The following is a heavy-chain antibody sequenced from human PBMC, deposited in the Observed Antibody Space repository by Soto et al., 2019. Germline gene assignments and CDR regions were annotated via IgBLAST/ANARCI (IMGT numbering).Heavy chain of an antibody. CDR3: PGAKGAYCGGDCYRPYNWFDP. V-gene: IGHV4-34*01. CDR2: INHSGST. J-gene: IGHJ5*02. Sequence: SETLSLTCAVYGGSFSGYYWSWIRQPPGKGLEWIGEINHSGSTNYNPSLKSRVTISVDTSKNQFSLKLSSVTAADTAVYYCPGAKGAYCGGDCYRPYNWFDPWGQGTLVTVSS. D-gene: IGHD2-21*02. CDR1: GGSFSGYY.